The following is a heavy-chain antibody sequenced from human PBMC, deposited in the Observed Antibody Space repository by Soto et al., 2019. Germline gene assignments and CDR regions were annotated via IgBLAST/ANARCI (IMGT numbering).Heavy chain of an antibody. CDR2: IYYSGST. D-gene: IGHD5-12*01. CDR3: ARRYGSSFDY. CDR1: GGSISSWS. V-gene: IGHV4-59*08. Sequence: PSETLSLTCTVSGGSISSWSWSWIRQPPGKGLEWIGYIYYSGSTNYNPSLKSRVTISVDTSKNQFSLKLSSVTAADTAVYYCARRYGSSFDYWGQGTLVTVS. J-gene: IGHJ4*02.